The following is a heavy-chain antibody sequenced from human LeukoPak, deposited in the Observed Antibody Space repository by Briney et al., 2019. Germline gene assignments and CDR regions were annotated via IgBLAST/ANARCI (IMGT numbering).Heavy chain of an antibody. D-gene: IGHD6-19*01. J-gene: IGHJ4*02. CDR1: GFTVSSDY. V-gene: IGHV3-53*01. CDR3: AKDNRRHYTSGPNPDSLH. Sequence: PGGSLRLSCAASGFTVSSDYMTWVRQAPGKGLEWVSFVYSGGSTYYEDSVKGRFTISRDNAKNSLYLQVNSLRVEDTAFYYCAKDNRRHYTSGPNPDSLHWGQGALVTVSS. CDR2: VYSGGST.